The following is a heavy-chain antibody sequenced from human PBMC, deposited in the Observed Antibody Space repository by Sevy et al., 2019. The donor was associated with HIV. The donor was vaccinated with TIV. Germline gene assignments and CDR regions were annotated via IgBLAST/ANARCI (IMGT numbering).Heavy chain of an antibody. Sequence: GGSLRLSCAASGFTFSSYAMSWVRQAPGKGLEWVSAISGSGGSTYYADSVKGRFTISRDNSKNTLYLQMNSLRAEDRAVYYCAKVLKDYYDSSGYPDPYDYWGQGTLVTVSS. CDR3: AKVLKDYYDSSGYPDPYDY. J-gene: IGHJ4*02. D-gene: IGHD3-22*01. V-gene: IGHV3-23*01. CDR2: ISGSGGST. CDR1: GFTFSSYA.